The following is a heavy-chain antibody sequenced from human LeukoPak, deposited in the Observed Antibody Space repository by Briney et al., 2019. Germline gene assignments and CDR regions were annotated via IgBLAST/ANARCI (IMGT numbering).Heavy chain of an antibody. V-gene: IGHV3-11*01. J-gene: IGHJ4*02. D-gene: IGHD3-10*01. Sequence: GGSLRLSCAASGFTFSDYYMSWIRQAPGKGLEWVSYISSSGSTIYYADSVKGRFTISRDNAKNSLYLKMNSLRAEDTAVYYCARDLRLLWFGELLSNWGQGTLVTVSS. CDR1: GFTFSDYY. CDR3: ARDLRLLWFGELLSN. CDR2: ISSSGSTI.